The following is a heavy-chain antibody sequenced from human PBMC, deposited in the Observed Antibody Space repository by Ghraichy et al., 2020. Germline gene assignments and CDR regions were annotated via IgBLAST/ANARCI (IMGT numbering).Heavy chain of an antibody. D-gene: IGHD2-2*01. J-gene: IGHJ6*03. CDR2: ISGSGGST. V-gene: IGHV3-23*01. Sequence: GGSLRLSCAASGFTFSSYAMSWVRQAPGKGLEWVSAISGSGGSTYYADSVKGRFTISRDNSKNTLYLQMNSLRAEDTAVYYCANPGADCRSTVCFIPWYLPHYHLDLLGQGTPVTLSS. CDR1: GFTFSSYA. CDR3: ANPGADCRSTVCFIPWYLPHYHLDL.